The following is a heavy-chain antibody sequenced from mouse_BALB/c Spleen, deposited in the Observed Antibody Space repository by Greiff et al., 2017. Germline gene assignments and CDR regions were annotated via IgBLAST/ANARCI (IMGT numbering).Heavy chain of an antibody. CDR1: GFTFSSYG. CDR3: ARTGEYDWFAY. D-gene: IGHD2-14*01. J-gene: IGHJ3*01. CDR2: INSNGGST. Sequence: EVQRVESGGGLVQPGGSLKLSCAASGFTFSSYGMSWVRQTPDKRLELVATINSNGGSTYYPDSVKGRFTISRDNAKNTLYLQMSSLKSEDTAMYYCARTGEYDWFAYWGQGTLVTVSA. V-gene: IGHV5-6-3*01.